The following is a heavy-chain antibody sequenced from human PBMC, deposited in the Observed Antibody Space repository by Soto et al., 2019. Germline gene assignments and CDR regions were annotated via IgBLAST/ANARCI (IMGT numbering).Heavy chain of an antibody. V-gene: IGHV5-51*01. J-gene: IGHJ6*02. CDR1: GYSFTSYW. Sequence: HGESLKISCKGSGYSFTSYWIGWVRQMPGKGLEWMGIIYPGDSDTRYSPSFQGQVTISADKSISTAYLQWSSLKASDTAMYYCARLPGVCSGGSCYSVRPYYYYGMDVWGQGTTVTVSS. CDR2: IYPGDSDT. CDR3: ARLPGVCSGGSCYSVRPYYYYGMDV. D-gene: IGHD2-15*01.